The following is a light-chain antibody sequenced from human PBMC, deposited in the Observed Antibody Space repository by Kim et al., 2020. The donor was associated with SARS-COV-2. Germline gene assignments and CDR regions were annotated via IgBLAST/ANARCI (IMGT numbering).Light chain of an antibody. V-gene: IGLV2-14*01. CDR3: SSYTSTNTPHWV. CDR1: SSDVGGYNY. CDR2: EVT. Sequence: QSALTQPPSASGSPGQSVTISCTGTSSDVGGYNYVSWYQQHPGQAPKLMISEVTTRPSGVSNRFSGSKSGNTASLTISGLQAEDEGDYYCSSYTSTNTPHWVFGGGTQLTVL. J-gene: IGLJ3*02.